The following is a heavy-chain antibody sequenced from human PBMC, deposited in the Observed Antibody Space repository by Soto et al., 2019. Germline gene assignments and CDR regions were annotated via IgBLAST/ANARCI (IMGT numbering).Heavy chain of an antibody. CDR2: IWHDGSNK. D-gene: IGHD6-6*01. Sequence: QVQLVESGGGVVQPGRSLRLSCAASGFTFSSYGMHWVRQAPGKGLEWVAVIWHDGSNKYYADSVKGRFTISRDNSKNTLYLQMNSLRAEDTAVYYCAMTSSSSFLADYWGQGTLVTVSS. J-gene: IGHJ4*02. CDR1: GFTFSSYG. CDR3: AMTSSSSFLADY. V-gene: IGHV3-33*01.